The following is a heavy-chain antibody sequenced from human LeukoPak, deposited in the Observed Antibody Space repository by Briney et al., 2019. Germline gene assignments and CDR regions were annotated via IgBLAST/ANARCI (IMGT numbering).Heavy chain of an antibody. CDR2: ISSDGGRT. CDR3: VKDPSGNYFYFDY. Sequence: ERGGSLRLSCSASGFTFSSFAMFWVRQAQGKGLEYVSGISSDGGRTNYADSVKARFTISRDNSKVTLYLQMTSLRPEDTAIYYCVKDPSGNYFYFDYWGQGTLVTVSS. J-gene: IGHJ4*02. V-gene: IGHV3-64D*09. D-gene: IGHD1-26*01. CDR1: GFTFSSFA.